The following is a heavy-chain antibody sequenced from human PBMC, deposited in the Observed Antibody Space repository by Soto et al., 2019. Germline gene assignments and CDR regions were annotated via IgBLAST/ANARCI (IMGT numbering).Heavy chain of an antibody. J-gene: IGHJ6*02. CDR1: GDSVSSNSAA. V-gene: IGHV6-1*01. Sequence: PSQTLSLTCAISGDSVSSNSAAWNWIRQSPSRGLEWLGRTYYRSKWYNDYAVSVKSRITINPDTSKNQFSLQLNSVTPEDTAVYYCARDGRVAAAVFYYYYGMDVRGQGTTVTVSS. D-gene: IGHD6-13*01. CDR2: TYYRSKWYN. CDR3: ARDGRVAAAVFYYYYGMDV.